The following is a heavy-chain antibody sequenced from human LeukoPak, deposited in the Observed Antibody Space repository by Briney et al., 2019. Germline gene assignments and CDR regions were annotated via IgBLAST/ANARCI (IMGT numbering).Heavy chain of an antibody. V-gene: IGHV6-1*01. J-gene: IGHJ4*02. CDR2: TYYASKWYQ. CDR1: GDSVSTNSAA. Sequence: SQTLSLTCAISGDSVSTNSAAWNWIRQSPSRGLEWLGRTYYASKWYQDYAVSVKSRITINPDTSKNQFSLQLNSVTPEGTAVYYCARAIAVAASYTYYFDYWGQGTLVTFSS. CDR3: ARAIAVAASYTYYFDY. D-gene: IGHD6-19*01.